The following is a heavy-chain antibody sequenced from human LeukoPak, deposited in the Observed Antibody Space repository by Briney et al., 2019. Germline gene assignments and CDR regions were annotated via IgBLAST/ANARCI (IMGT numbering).Heavy chain of an antibody. Sequence: QPGRSLRLSCAASGFTFSSYAMHWVRQAPGKGLEWVAVISYDGSNKYYADSVKGRFTISRDNSKNTLYLQMNSLRAEDTAVYYCVRDPGEMATIYVFDYWGQGTLVTVSS. J-gene: IGHJ4*02. V-gene: IGHV3-30-3*01. CDR3: VRDPGEMATIYVFDY. D-gene: IGHD5-24*01. CDR2: ISYDGSNK. CDR1: GFTFSSYA.